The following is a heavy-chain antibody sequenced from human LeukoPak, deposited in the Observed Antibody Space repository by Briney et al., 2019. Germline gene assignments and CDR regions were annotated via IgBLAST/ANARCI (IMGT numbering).Heavy chain of an antibody. CDR1: GFSLSTSGVR. V-gene: IGHV4-30-4*08. CDR2: IYYSGST. Sequence: SGPALVKPTQTLTLTCTFSGFSLSTSGVRVSWIRQPPGKGLEWIGYIYYSGSTYYNPSLKSRVTISVDTSKNQFSLKLSSVTAADTAVYYYARAVVVPAAQKYNWFDPWGQGTLVTVSS. CDR3: ARAVVVPAAQKYNWFDP. J-gene: IGHJ5*02. D-gene: IGHD2-2*01.